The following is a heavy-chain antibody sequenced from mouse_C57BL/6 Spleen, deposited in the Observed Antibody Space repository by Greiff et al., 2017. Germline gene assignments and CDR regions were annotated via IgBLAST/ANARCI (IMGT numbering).Heavy chain of an antibody. D-gene: IGHD2-4*01. CDR1: GYTFTDYY. CDR2: INPNNGGT. Sequence: VQLQQSGPELVKPGASVKISCKASGYTFTDYYMNWVKQSHGKSLEWIGDINPNNGGTSYNQKFKGKATLTVDKSSSTAYMELRSLTSEDSAVYYCARSVDDDGFDYWGQGTTLTVSS. CDR3: ARSVDDDGFDY. V-gene: IGHV1-26*01. J-gene: IGHJ2*01.